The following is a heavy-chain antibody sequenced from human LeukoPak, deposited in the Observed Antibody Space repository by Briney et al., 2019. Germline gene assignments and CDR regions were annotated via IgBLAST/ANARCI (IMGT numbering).Heavy chain of an antibody. CDR3: ARGVIARPLDAFDI. V-gene: IGHV3-11*01. Sequence: GGSLRLSCAASGFTFSDYYMSWIRQAPGKGLEWVSYISRSGSTIYYADSVKGRFTISRDNAKNSLYLQMNSLRAEDTAVYYCARGVIARPLDAFDIWGQGTMVTVSS. CDR2: ISRSGSTI. D-gene: IGHD2-21*01. CDR1: GFTFSDYY. J-gene: IGHJ3*02.